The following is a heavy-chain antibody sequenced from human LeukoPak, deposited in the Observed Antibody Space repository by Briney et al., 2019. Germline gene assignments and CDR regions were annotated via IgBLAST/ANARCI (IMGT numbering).Heavy chain of an antibody. CDR3: ARVYYQLLSAWFDP. Sequence: SETLSLTCTISDGSISSGDYYWSWIRQPPGKGLEGTGYIDYSANTYYNPSLKSPVTISADTPKNPFSLNVSSVTAADTAVYYCARVYYQLLSAWFDPWGQGTLVTVSS. CDR2: IDYSANT. D-gene: IGHD2-2*01. CDR1: DGSISSGDYY. J-gene: IGHJ5*02. V-gene: IGHV4-30-4*01.